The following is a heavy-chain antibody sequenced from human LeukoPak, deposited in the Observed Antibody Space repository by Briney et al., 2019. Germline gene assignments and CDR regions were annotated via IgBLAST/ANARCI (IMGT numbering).Heavy chain of an antibody. CDR3: ARGGWYEYSYGYDY. CDR2: INPNSGGT. J-gene: IGHJ4*02. Sequence: ASVKVSCKASGYTFTGYYMHWVRQAPGQGLEWMGWINPNSGGTNYAQKFQGWVTMTRDTSISTAYMELSRLRSDDTAVYYCARGGWYEYSYGYDYWGQGTLVTVSS. D-gene: IGHD5-18*01. CDR1: GYTFTGYY. V-gene: IGHV1-2*04.